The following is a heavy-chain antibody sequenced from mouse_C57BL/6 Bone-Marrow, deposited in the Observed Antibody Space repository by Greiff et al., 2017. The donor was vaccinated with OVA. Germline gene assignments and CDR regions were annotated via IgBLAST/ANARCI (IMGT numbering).Heavy chain of an antibody. CDR1: GYTFTSYW. V-gene: IGHV1-64*01. Sequence: QVHVKQSGAELVKPGASVKLSCKASGYTFTSYWMHWVKQRPGQGLEWIGMIHPNSGSTNYNEKFKSKATLTVDKSSSTAYMQLSSLTSEDSAVYYCAYGSSFYAMDYWGQGTSVTVSS. CDR2: IHPNSGST. CDR3: AYGSSFYAMDY. J-gene: IGHJ4*01. D-gene: IGHD1-1*01.